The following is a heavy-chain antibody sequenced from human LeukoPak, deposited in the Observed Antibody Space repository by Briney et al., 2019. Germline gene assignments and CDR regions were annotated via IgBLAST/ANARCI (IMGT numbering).Heavy chain of an antibody. CDR1: GGSISSSNW. J-gene: IGHJ4*02. D-gene: IGHD3-3*01. Sequence: ETSETLSLTCAVSGGSISSSNWWSWVRQPPGKGLEWIGEIYHSGSTNYNPSLKSRVTMSVDTSKNQFSLKLRSVTAADTAVYYCARGLYDYYFDYWGQGTLVTVSS. CDR3: ARGLYDYYFDY. V-gene: IGHV4-4*02. CDR2: IYHSGST.